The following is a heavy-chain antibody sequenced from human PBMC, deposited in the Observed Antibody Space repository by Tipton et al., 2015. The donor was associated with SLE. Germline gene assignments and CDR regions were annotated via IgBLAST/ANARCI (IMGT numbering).Heavy chain of an antibody. D-gene: IGHD6-19*01. CDR3: ARGYSSGWYPDWFDP. Sequence: TLSLTCAVYGGSFSGYYWSWIRQPPGKGLEWIGEINHSGSTNCNPSLKSRVTISVDTSKNQFSLKLSSVTAADTAVYYCARGYSSGWYPDWFDPWGQGTLVTVSS. V-gene: IGHV4-34*01. CDR2: INHSGST. CDR1: GGSFSGYY. J-gene: IGHJ5*02.